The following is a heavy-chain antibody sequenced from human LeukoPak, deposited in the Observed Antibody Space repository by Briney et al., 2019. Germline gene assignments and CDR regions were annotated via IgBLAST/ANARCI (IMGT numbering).Heavy chain of an antibody. CDR1: GYTFTSYG. J-gene: IGHJ3*02. Sequence: GASVKVSCKASGYTFTSYGISWVRQAPGQGLEWMGCISAYNGNTNYAQKLQGRVTMTTDTSTSTAYMELRSLRSDDTAVYYCARGMTTVAQRGAFDIWGQGTMVTVSS. CDR3: ARGMTTVAQRGAFDI. D-gene: IGHD4-23*01. V-gene: IGHV1-18*01. CDR2: ISAYNGNT.